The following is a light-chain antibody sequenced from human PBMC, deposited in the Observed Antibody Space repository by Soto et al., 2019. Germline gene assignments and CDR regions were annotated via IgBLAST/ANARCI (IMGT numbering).Light chain of an antibody. CDR3: CSYTTRYLYV. CDR2: DVS. CDR1: SFDVGAYNY. Sequence: QSPLTQPASVSGSPGQSIAISCTGTSFDVGAYNYVSWYQQHPGKVPKLIIYDVSSRPSGVSSRFSGSKSGNTASLTISGLQAEDEADYYCCSYTTRYLYVFGSGTKLTVL. J-gene: IGLJ1*01. V-gene: IGLV2-14*03.